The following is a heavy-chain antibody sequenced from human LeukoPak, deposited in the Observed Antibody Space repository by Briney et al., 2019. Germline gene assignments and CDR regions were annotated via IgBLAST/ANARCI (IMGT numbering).Heavy chain of an antibody. V-gene: IGHV3-48*01. Sequence: GGSLRLSCAASGFPFSNYNMNWVRQAPGKGLEWVSSIGVGGNPIYYADSVKGRFTISRDNAKNALYLQMNSLRAEDTAVYYCARDTITFGGVIVVFSFDSWGQGTLVTVSS. CDR2: IGVGGNPI. D-gene: IGHD3-16*02. CDR1: GFPFSNYN. J-gene: IGHJ4*02. CDR3: ARDTITFGGVIVVFSFDS.